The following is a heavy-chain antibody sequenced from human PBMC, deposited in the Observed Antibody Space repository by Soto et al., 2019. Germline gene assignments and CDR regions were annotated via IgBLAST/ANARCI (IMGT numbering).Heavy chain of an antibody. CDR1: GGSINSGGYS. Sequence: PSETLSLTCAVSGGSINSGGYSWNWIRQPPGKGLEWIGHIYHRGDTYYNPPLKSRVTISVDRSKNQFSLNLNSVTAADTAVYFCARARTVGVEFWFDPWGQGTLVTVSS. J-gene: IGHJ5*02. D-gene: IGHD4-4*01. V-gene: IGHV4-30-2*01. CDR3: ARARTVGVEFWFDP. CDR2: IYHRGDT.